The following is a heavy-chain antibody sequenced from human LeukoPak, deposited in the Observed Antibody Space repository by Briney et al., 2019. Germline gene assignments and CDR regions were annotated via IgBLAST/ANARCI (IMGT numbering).Heavy chain of an antibody. CDR2: ICSSGST. CDR3: ARVVPAARFGMDV. Sequence: PSETLSLTCSVSGGSISSYYWSWIRQPPGKGLEWIGYICSSGSTNYNPSLKSRVTISGDTSKNQFSLRLSSVTAADTAVYYCARVVPAARFGMDVWGQGTAVTVSS. CDR1: GGSISSYY. V-gene: IGHV4-59*01. J-gene: IGHJ6*02. D-gene: IGHD2-2*01.